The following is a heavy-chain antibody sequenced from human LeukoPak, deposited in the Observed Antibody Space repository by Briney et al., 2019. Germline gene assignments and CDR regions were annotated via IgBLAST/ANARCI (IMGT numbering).Heavy chain of an antibody. Sequence: PGGSLRLSCAASGFTFSSYGMHWVRQAPGKGLEWVAVISYDGSNKFYAVSVKGRFTISRDNSKNTLYLQVNSLRAEDTAVYYCAKDYFGSSGYYSVFYFDYWGQGTLVTVSS. J-gene: IGHJ4*02. CDR2: ISYDGSNK. CDR3: AKDYFGSSGYYSVFYFDY. CDR1: GFTFSSYG. D-gene: IGHD3-22*01. V-gene: IGHV3-30*18.